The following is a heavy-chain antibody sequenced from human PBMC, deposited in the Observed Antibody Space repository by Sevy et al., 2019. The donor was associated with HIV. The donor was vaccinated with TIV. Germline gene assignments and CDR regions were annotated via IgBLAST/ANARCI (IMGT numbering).Heavy chain of an antibody. Sequence: ASVKVSCKASGYTFSSYGISWVRQAPGQGLEWMGWISGYNGNTNFAQKLQGSVTMTTDTSTSTAYMEVRSLRSDDTAVYYCARAGYLNWFDPWGQGTLVTVSS. CDR3: ARAGYLNWFDP. J-gene: IGHJ5*02. CDR2: ISGYNGNT. CDR1: GYTFSSYG. D-gene: IGHD1-1*01. V-gene: IGHV1-18*01.